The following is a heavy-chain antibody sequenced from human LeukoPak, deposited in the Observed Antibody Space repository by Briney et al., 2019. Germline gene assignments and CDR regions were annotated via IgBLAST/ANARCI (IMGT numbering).Heavy chain of an antibody. V-gene: IGHV4-59*01. D-gene: IGHD6-19*01. CDR2: IYYSGST. J-gene: IGHJ4*02. CDR1: GGPISSYY. CDR3: ARVWGAVAGTSYFDY. Sequence: SETLSLTCTVSGGPISSYYWSWLRQPPGKGLEWVGYIYYSGSTNYNPSLKSRVTISVDTSKNQFSLKLSSVTAADTAVYYCARVWGAVAGTSYFDYWGQGTLVTVSS.